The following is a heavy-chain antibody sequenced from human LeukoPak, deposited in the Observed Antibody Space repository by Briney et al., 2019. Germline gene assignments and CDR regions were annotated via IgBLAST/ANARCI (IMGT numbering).Heavy chain of an antibody. CDR2: INPNSGGT. D-gene: IGHD6-19*01. Sequence: ASVTVSCTASGYTFTGYYMHWVRQAPGPGLEWMGWINPNSGGTNYAQKFQGRVSMTRDKSISTAYMELSRLRSYDTAVYYCAGEPPYSSGSFNWGQGTLVTVSS. J-gene: IGHJ4*02. CDR3: AGEPPYSSGSFN. V-gene: IGHV1-2*02. CDR1: GYTFTGYY.